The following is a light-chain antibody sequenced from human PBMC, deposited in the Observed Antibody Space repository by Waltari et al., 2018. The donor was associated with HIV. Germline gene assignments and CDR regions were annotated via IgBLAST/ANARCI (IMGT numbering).Light chain of an antibody. J-gene: IGLJ1*01. V-gene: IGLV2-14*01. CDR1: SSDVVGYNY. Sequence: QSALTQPASVSGSPGQSITISCTGTSSDVVGYNYVSWYQQHPGKAPKLMIYEVSNRPSGVSNRFSGSKSGNTASLTISGLQAEDEADYYCSSYTSSSTYVFRTGTEVTVL. CDR3: SSYTSSSTYV. CDR2: EVS.